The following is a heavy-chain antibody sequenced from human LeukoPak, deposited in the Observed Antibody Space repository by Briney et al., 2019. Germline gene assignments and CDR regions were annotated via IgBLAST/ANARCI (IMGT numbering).Heavy chain of an antibody. Sequence: SVKVSCKASGGTFSSYSISWVRQAPGQGLEWMGRIIPIFGTANYAQKFQGRVTITTDESTSTAYMELSSLRSEETGVYYCARDGIGVAGTGDYWGQGTLVTVSS. CDR1: GGTFSSYS. CDR2: IIPIFGTA. J-gene: IGHJ4*02. CDR3: ARDGIGVAGTGDY. V-gene: IGHV1-69*05. D-gene: IGHD6-19*01.